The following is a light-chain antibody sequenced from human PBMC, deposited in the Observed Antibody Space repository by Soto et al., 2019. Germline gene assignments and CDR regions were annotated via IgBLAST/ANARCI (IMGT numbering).Light chain of an antibody. CDR3: LQDYVYPWT. J-gene: IGKJ1*01. Sequence: GDRVTISCRASQGIGNDLGWYQQKPGKAPKLLIYEASTLQTGVASRFSGSGSGTDFTLTISSLQPEDFAIYYCLQDYVYPWTFGQGTKVEVK. CDR1: QGIGND. V-gene: IGKV1-6*01. CDR2: EAS.